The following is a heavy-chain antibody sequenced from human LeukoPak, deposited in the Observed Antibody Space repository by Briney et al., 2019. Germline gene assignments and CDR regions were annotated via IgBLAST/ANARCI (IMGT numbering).Heavy chain of an antibody. CDR2: VYSGGSI. D-gene: IGHD6-13*01. J-gene: IGHJ4*02. CDR3: VRSSIWYRVSDL. CDR1: GFTVSRNY. Sequence: GGSLRLSCAASGFTVSRNYMSWVRQAPGKGLEWVSVVYSGGSIYYADSVKGRFTISRDNSKNTLYLQMNSLRAEDTAMYYCVRSSIWYRVSDLWGQGTLVTVSS. V-gene: IGHV3-66*02.